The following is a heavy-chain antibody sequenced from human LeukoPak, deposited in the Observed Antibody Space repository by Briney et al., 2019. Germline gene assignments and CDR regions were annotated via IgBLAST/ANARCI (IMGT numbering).Heavy chain of an antibody. CDR1: GFTFSSYA. CDR3: AKDRASPGFNLFDP. J-gene: IGHJ5*02. V-gene: IGHV3-30*04. CDR2: ISHDGSNK. Sequence: GGSLRLSCAASGFTFSSYAMHWVRQAPGKGLEWVAVISHDGSNKYYADSVKGRFTISRDNSKNTLYLQMNRLRAGDTAVYYCAKDRASPGFNLFDPWGQGTLVTVSS. D-gene: IGHD5-12*01.